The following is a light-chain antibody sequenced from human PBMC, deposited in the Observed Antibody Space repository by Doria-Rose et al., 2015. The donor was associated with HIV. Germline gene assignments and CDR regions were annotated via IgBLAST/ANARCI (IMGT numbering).Light chain of an antibody. CDR1: QSLLYTSKNY. CDR2: WAS. CDR3: QQYYDTPS. V-gene: IGKV4-1*01. J-gene: IGKJ3*01. Sequence: DIRVTQSPESLGMSLGERATLNCKSNQSLLYTSKNYLAWYQQKPGQPPNLVIYWASTRQSGVPARFSGSGSGTDFTLTISSLEAEDVAVYYCQQYYDTPSFGPGTTVDIK.